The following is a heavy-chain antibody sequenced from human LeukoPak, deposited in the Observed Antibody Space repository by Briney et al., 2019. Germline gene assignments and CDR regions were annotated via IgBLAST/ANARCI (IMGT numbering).Heavy chain of an antibody. CDR3: ACFIAVAGSLDY. J-gene: IGHJ4*02. CDR1: GGSISSGDYY. D-gene: IGHD6-19*01. CDR2: IYYSGST. Sequence: SQTLSLTCTVSGGSISSGDYYWSWIRQPPGKGLEWIGYIYYSGSTYYTPSLRGRVTISVDTSKNQFSLNLSSVTAADTAVYYCACFIAVAGSLDYWGQGTLVTVSS. V-gene: IGHV4-30-4*01.